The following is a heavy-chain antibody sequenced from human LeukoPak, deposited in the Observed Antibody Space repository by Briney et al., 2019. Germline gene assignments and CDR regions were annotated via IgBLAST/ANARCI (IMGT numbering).Heavy chain of an antibody. CDR2: INPNSGGT. CDR1: GYTFTGYY. D-gene: IGHD6-13*01. Sequence: ASVKVSCKASGYTFTGYYMHWVRQAPGQGLEWMGWINPNSGGTNHAQKFQGRVTMTRDTSISTAYMELSRLRSDDTAVYYCARGLYSSSWYLWFDPWGQGTLVTVSS. J-gene: IGHJ5*02. V-gene: IGHV1-2*02. CDR3: ARGLYSSSWYLWFDP.